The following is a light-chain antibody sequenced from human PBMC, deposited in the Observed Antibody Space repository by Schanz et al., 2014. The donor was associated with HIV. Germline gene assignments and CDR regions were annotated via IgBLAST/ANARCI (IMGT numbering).Light chain of an antibody. CDR2: EVS. J-gene: IGLJ2*01. Sequence: QSALTQPASVSGSPGQSITISCTGVSSDVNGYDYVSWYQQYPGKAPKLMIYEVSKRPSGVPDRFSGSKSGNTASLTVSGLQAEDEADYYCSSYAGSNNLVFGGGTKLTVL. CDR1: SSDVNGYDY. CDR3: SSYAGSNNLV. V-gene: IGLV2-8*01.